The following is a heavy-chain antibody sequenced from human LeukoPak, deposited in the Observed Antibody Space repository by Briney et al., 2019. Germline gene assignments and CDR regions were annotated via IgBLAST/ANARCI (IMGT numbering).Heavy chain of an antibody. CDR1: GFTFSSYD. V-gene: IGHV3-13*05. Sequence: GGSLRLSCAASGFTFSSYDMHWVRQATGKGLEWVSAIGTAGDPYYHGSGKGRFTISRENAKNTLYLQVNSLRAGDTAVYYCARAKTAGAFDIWGQGTMVTVSS. CDR2: IGTAGDP. CDR3: ARAKTAGAFDI. J-gene: IGHJ3*02.